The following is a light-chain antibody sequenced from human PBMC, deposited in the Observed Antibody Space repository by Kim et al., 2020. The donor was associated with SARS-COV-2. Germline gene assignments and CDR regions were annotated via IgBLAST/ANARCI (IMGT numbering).Light chain of an antibody. V-gene: IGKV1-12*01. J-gene: IGKJ4*01. CDR1: QEISNW. CDR3: QQANSFALT. Sequence: DIELAQSPPSVSASVGERVRITCRASQEISNWLAWYRQNPGRAPELLIYAASTLERGVPSRFSGSGSGTEFTLTISDLQPEDFATYYCQQANSFALTFGGGTKVDIK. CDR2: AAS.